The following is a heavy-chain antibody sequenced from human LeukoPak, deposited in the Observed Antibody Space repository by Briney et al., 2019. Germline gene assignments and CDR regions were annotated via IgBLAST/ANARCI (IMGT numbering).Heavy chain of an antibody. CDR2: ISSSSSYI. V-gene: IGHV3-21*01. D-gene: IGHD3-16*01. CDR1: GFTFSNYN. J-gene: IGHJ4*02. Sequence: GGSLRLSCGASGFTFSNYNMNWVRRAPGKGLEWVSSISSSSSYIYYADSVKGRFTISRDNANNSLYLQMNSLRAEDTTVYYCARGDSGGMDYWGQGTLVTVSS. CDR3: ARGDSGGMDY.